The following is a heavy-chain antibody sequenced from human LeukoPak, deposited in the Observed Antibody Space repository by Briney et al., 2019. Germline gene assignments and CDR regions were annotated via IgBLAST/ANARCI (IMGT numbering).Heavy chain of an antibody. CDR1: GFTFSRYT. J-gene: IGHJ6*03. Sequence: GSLRLSCAVSGFTFSRYTMNWVRQVPGKGLEWIGYIYYSGSTNYNPSLKSRVTISIDTSKNQFSLKLSSVTAADTAVYYCARVFKGGRYMDVWGKGTTVTISS. CDR3: ARVFKGGRYMDV. V-gene: IGHV4-59*01. CDR2: IYYSGST. D-gene: IGHD3-16*01.